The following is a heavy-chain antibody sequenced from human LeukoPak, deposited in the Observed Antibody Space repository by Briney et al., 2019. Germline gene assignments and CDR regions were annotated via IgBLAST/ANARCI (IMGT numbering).Heavy chain of an antibody. Sequence: GGSLRLSCAASGFTFSSYSMNWVRQPPGKGLEWVSVISGSGGSTYYADSVKGRFTISRDNSKNTLYLQMNSLRAEDTAVYYCAKARGSSARYYFDYWGQGTLVTVSS. CDR2: ISGSGGST. CDR1: GFTFSSYS. D-gene: IGHD1-26*01. CDR3: AKARGSSARYYFDY. V-gene: IGHV3-23*01. J-gene: IGHJ4*02.